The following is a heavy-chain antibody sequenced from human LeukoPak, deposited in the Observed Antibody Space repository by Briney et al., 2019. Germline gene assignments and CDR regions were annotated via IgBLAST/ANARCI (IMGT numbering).Heavy chain of an antibody. D-gene: IGHD4-17*01. CDR2: INSDGTTT. CDR3: ATSGFTVTTPFDY. V-gene: IGHV3-74*01. J-gene: IGHJ4*02. Sequence: PGGSLRLSCAASGFTFSRYWMHWVRQAPGKGLVWVPSINSDGTTTNYADSVKGRFTISRDNAKNTLYLQMHSLRAEDTAVYYCATSGFTVTTPFDYWGQGTLVTVSS. CDR1: GFTFSRYW.